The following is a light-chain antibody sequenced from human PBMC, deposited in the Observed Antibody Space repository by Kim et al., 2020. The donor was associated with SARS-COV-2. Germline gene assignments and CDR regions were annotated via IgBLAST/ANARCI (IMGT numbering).Light chain of an antibody. CDR2: GAS. CDR1: QSVTSY. J-gene: IGKJ1*01. CDR3: QHYGKFPWT. V-gene: IGKV3-20*01. Sequence: LSPGERATLSCRASQSVTSYLAWYQQKPGQAPRLLIYGASSRATGIPERFSGSGSGTDFTLTISRLEPEDFAVYYCQHYGKFPWTFGQGTKVDIK.